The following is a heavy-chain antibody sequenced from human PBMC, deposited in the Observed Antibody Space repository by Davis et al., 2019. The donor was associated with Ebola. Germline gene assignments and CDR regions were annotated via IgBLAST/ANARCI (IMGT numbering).Heavy chain of an antibody. CDR1: GYTFTSYG. J-gene: IGHJ6*02. D-gene: IGHD2-15*01. CDR3: ARVGYCSGGSCRLRHYYYYGMDV. Sequence: AASVKVSCKASGYTFTSYGISWVRQAPGQGLEWMGWISAYNGNTTYAKKLQGRVTMTTATSTSTAYMELRSLRSDDTAVYYCARVGYCSGGSCRLRHYYYYGMDVWGQGTTVTVSS. CDR2: ISAYNGNT. V-gene: IGHV1-18*01.